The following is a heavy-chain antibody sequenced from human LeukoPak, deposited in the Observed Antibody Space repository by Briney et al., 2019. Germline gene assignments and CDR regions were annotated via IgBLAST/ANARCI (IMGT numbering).Heavy chain of an antibody. V-gene: IGHV5-51*01. CDR3: ARLHGDYAYFQP. CDR2: IYPRDSDT. CDR1: GYSFTNYW. Sequence: GESLKISCKGSGYSFTNYWIGWVRQMPGKGLEWMGIIYPRDSDTRYSPSFQGQVTISTDKSVSTAYLQWSSLKASGTAMYYCARLHGDYAYFQPWGQGTLVTVSS. J-gene: IGHJ1*01. D-gene: IGHD4-17*01.